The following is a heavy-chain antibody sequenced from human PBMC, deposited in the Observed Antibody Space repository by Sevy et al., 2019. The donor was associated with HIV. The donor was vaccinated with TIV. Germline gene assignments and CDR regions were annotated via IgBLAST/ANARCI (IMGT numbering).Heavy chain of an antibody. CDR3: ARDLEFYDYGDYGPAFMPDY. CDR1: GFTFSTYG. CDR2: ICFDGSNT. J-gene: IGHJ4*02. D-gene: IGHD4-17*01. Sequence: GGSLRLSCAASGFTFSTYGMHWVRQAPGKGLEWVALICFDGSNTYYADSVKGRFTISRDIAKNTLHLQMNSLRAEDTAVYYCARDLEFYDYGDYGPAFMPDYWGQGTLVTVSS. V-gene: IGHV3-33*01.